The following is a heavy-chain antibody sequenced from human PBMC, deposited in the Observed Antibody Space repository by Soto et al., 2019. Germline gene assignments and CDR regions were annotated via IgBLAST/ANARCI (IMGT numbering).Heavy chain of an antibody. V-gene: IGHV3-23*01. D-gene: IGHD2-15*01. J-gene: IGHJ4*02. Sequence: PGGSLRLSCAASGFTFINYAMHWVRHTPGKGLEWVSTISGSGGHTFCADAVKGRFTISRDNSKNTLYLQMNGLGAEDTAIYYCAKGGSAYCSGGTCYHTFDYWGQGTLVTVSS. CDR3: AKGGSAYCSGGTCYHTFDY. CDR1: GFTFINYA. CDR2: ISGSGGHT.